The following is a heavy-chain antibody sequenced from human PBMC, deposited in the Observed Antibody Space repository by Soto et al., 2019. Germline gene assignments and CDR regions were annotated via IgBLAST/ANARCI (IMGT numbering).Heavy chain of an antibody. J-gene: IGHJ6*02. CDR1: GFTFSSYG. CDR3: ARALTPTGTPRGVFYYYYGMDV. V-gene: IGHV3-30*03. Sequence: QVQLVESGGGVVQPGRSLRLSCAASGFTFSSYGMRWVRQAPGKGLERVAVISYDGSNKYYADSVKGRFTIYRDKSKNTLCLSMNSASAADTAVYYCARALTPTGTPRGVFYYYYGMDVWGQGTTVTVSS. CDR2: ISYDGSNK. D-gene: IGHD1-1*01.